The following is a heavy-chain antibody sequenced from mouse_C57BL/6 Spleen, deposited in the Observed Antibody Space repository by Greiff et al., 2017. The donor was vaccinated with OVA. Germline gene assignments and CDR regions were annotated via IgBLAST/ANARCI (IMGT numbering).Heavy chain of an antibody. CDR3: ARHLATGGDLDY. J-gene: IGHJ2*01. V-gene: IGHV5-6*01. CDR1: GFTFSSYG. Sequence: EVKVVESGGDLVKPGGSLKLSCAASGFTFSSYGMSWVRQTPDQRLEWVATISSGGSYTYYPDSVKGRSTISRDNAKNTLYLQMSSLKSEDTAMYSCARHLATGGDLDYWGQGTTLTVSS. CDR2: ISSGGSYT. D-gene: IGHD1-1*01.